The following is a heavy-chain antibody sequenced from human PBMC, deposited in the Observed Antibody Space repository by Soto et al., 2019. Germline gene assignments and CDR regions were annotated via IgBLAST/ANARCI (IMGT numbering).Heavy chain of an antibody. CDR1: GFTFSSYW. CDR2: ISGSGAST. D-gene: IGHD3-16*01. V-gene: IGHV3-74*01. CDR3: ARDLGLLKSLFDY. Sequence: GGSLRLSCAASGFTFSSYWMHWVRQAPGKGLVWVSFISGSGASTYYADSVKGRFAISRDNSKRSVFLDLNSLRVEDTAVYYCARDLGLLKSLFDYWGQGTLVTVSS. J-gene: IGHJ4*02.